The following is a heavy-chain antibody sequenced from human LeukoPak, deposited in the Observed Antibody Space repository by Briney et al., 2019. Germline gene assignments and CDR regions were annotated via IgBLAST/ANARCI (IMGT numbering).Heavy chain of an antibody. J-gene: IGHJ3*02. CDR2: IIPIFGTA. CDR3: ARVDCSGGSCYSGAFDI. D-gene: IGHD2-15*01. V-gene: IGHV1-69*05. Sequence: SVKVSCKASGGTFSSYAISWVRQAPGQGLEWMRRIIPIFGTATYAQKFQGRVTITTDESTSTGYLELSSLRSEDTAVYYCARVDCSGGSCYSGAFDIWGQGTMVTVSS. CDR1: GGTFSSYA.